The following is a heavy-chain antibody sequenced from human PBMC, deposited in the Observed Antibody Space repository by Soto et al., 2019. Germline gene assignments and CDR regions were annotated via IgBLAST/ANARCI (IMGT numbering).Heavy chain of an antibody. V-gene: IGHV4-39*01. CDR2: IYYSGST. D-gene: IGHD6-19*01. CDR1: GGSISSSSYY. Sequence: SETLYLTCTVSGGSISSSSYYWGWIRQPPGKGLEWIGSIYYSGSTYYNPSLKSRVTISVDTSKNQFSLKLSSVTAADTAVYYCARMYSSASGDGYYYYGMDVWGQGTTVTVSS. J-gene: IGHJ6*02. CDR3: ARMYSSASGDGYYYYGMDV.